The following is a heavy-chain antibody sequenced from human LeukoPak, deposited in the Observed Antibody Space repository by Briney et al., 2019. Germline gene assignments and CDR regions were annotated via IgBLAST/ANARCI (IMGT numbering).Heavy chain of an antibody. J-gene: IGHJ4*02. CDR3: AKGPNYDFWSGYVGYFDY. Sequence: GRSLRLSCAASGFTFDDYAMHWVRQAPGKGLEWVSGISWNSGSIGYADSVKGRFTISRDNAKNSLYLQMNSLRAEDTALYYCAKGPNYDFWSGYVGYFDYWGQGTLVTVSS. D-gene: IGHD3-3*01. CDR1: GFTFDDYA. V-gene: IGHV3-9*01. CDR2: ISWNSGSI.